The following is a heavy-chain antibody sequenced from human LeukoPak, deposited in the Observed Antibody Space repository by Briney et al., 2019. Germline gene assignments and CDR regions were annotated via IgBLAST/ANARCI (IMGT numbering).Heavy chain of an antibody. CDR2: IRYDETDK. CDR1: GFTFSTYG. Sequence: GGSLRLSCAASGFTFSTYGMHWVRQAPGKGLEWVTFIRYDETDKRYADSVKGRFTISRDNSKNTLFLQMNSLTTEDTGVYYCAKDLVPKVIGAEADYWGQGTLATVSS. CDR3: AKDLVPKVIGAEADY. V-gene: IGHV3-30*02. J-gene: IGHJ4*02. D-gene: IGHD2-21*01.